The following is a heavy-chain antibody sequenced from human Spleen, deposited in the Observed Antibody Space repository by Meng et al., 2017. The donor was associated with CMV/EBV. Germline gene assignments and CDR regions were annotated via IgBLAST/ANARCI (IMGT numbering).Heavy chain of an antibody. CDR3: ARGGGSRAY. D-gene: IGHD3-16*01. CDR1: GFTFSGYY. Sequence: GGSLRLSCAASGFTFSGYYMAWIRQAPGKGLEWISYISSSGGTIYYADSVKGRFTISRDNAKNSLYLQMNSLRAEDTAVYYCARGGGSRAYWGQGTLVTVSS. V-gene: IGHV3-11*01. CDR2: ISSSGGTI. J-gene: IGHJ4*02.